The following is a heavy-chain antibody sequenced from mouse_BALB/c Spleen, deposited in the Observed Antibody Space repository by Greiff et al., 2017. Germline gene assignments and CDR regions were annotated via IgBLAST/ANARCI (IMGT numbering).Heavy chain of an antibody. CDR1: GYAFTNYL. J-gene: IGHJ4*01. Sequence: QVQLQQSGAELVRPGTSVTVSCKASGYAFTNYLIEWVKQRPGQGLEWIGVINPGSGGTNYYEKFKGKATLTADKSSSTAYMQLSSLTSDDSAVYFCARSGWLGDAMDYWGQGTSVTVSS. V-gene: IGHV1-54*01. CDR2: INPGSGGT. D-gene: IGHD2-3*01. CDR3: ARSGWLGDAMDY.